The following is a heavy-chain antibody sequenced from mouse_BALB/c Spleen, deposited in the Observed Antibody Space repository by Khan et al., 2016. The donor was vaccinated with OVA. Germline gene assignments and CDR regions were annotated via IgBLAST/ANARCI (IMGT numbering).Heavy chain of an antibody. J-gene: IGHJ4*01. CDR1: GYTFTKFG. CDR3: AKPPCFSYTMAY. CDR2: INTYTGEP. Sequence: QIQLVQSGPELKKPGETVKISCKASGYTFTKFGMNWVKQAPGKGLEWMGWINTYTGEPTYADDFKGRFAFSMETSASTAYLQLNNLKDEDTATXCGAKPPCFSYTMAYWGQGTSVTVSS. V-gene: IGHV9-3-1*01.